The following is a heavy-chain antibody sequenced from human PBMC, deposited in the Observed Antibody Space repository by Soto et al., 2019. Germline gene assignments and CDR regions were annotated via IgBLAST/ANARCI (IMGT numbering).Heavy chain of an antibody. Sequence: PSETLSLTCTVSGGSISSSSYYWGWIRQPPGKGLEWIGSIYYSGSTYYNPSLKSRVTISVDTSKNQFSVKLSSVTAADTAVYYCASPKIAFYNWFDPWGQGTLVTVSS. J-gene: IGHJ5*02. V-gene: IGHV4-39*01. CDR1: GGSISSSSYY. CDR2: IYYSGST. D-gene: IGHD3-3*02. CDR3: ASPKIAFYNWFDP.